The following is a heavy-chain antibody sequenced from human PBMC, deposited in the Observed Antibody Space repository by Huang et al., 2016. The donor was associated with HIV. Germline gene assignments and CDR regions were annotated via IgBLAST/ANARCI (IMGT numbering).Heavy chain of an antibody. CDR2: IKGEGSST. CDR3: ARGTRLTGLWYFDL. CDR1: GFTFSSYW. J-gene: IGHJ2*01. V-gene: IGHV3-74*01. D-gene: IGHD7-27*01. Sequence: EVQLVESGGGLVQPGGSLRLSCAASGFTFSSYWMHWVRQAPGKGRVWGPRIKGEGSSTNYADSVEGRFTIARDNAKNTLYVQVNSLRAEETAVYYCARGTRLTGLWYFDLWGRGTLVIVSS.